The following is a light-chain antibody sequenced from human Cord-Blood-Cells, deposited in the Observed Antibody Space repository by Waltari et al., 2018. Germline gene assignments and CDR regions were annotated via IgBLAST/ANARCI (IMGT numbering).Light chain of an antibody. Sequence: DIVMTQTPLSLPVTPGEPASISCRSSQSLLDSDDGNTYLDWYLQKPGQSPQLLIYTLSYRASGVPDRFSGSGSGTDFTLTISSLQPEDFATYYCQQSYSTHTFGQGTKLEIK. V-gene: IGKV2-40*01. CDR1: QSLLDSDDGNTY. J-gene: IGKJ2*01. CDR2: TLS. CDR3: QQSYSTHT.